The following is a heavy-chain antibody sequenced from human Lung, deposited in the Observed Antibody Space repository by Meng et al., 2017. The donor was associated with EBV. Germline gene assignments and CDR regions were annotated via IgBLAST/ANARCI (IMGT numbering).Heavy chain of an antibody. J-gene: IGHJ4*02. Sequence: QVQLQQWGAGLLKPSETLSLTCGVSGRSFSSSYWSWIRQPPGKGLEWIGYIYYTGSTYYNPSLKSRVTISMDTSKNQFSLRLSSVTAADTAVYYCARNYYFDYWGQGTLVTVSS. CDR2: IYYTGST. CDR3: ARNYYFDY. CDR1: GRSFSSSY. V-gene: IGHV4-34*01.